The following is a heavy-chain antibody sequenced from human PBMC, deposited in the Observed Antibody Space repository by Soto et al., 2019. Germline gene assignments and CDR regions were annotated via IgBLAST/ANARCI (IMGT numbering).Heavy chain of an antibody. CDR1: GYTFTSYG. CDR2: ISAYNGNT. Sequence: QVQLVQSGAEVKKPGASVKVSCKASGYTFTSYGISWVRQAPGQGLEWMGWISAYNGNTNYAQKLQVRVTMTTDTSTSPAYMERRSLRSDDTAVYYCARDHVDTAMVWKGYWGQGTLVTVSS. J-gene: IGHJ4*02. D-gene: IGHD5-18*01. V-gene: IGHV1-18*01. CDR3: ARDHVDTAMVWKGY.